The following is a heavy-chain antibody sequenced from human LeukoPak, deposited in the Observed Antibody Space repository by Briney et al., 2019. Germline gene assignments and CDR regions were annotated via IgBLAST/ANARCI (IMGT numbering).Heavy chain of an antibody. CDR2: FDPEDGET. CDR3: ATGVPVCSGGSCYALDY. CDR1: GYTLTELS. J-gene: IGHJ4*02. V-gene: IGHV1-24*01. Sequence: ASVKVSCEVSGYTLTELSMHWVRQAPGKGLEWMGGFDPEDGETIYAQKFQGRVTMTEDTSTDTAYMELSSLRSEDTAVYYCATGVPVCSGGSCYALDYWGQGTLVTVSS. D-gene: IGHD2-15*01.